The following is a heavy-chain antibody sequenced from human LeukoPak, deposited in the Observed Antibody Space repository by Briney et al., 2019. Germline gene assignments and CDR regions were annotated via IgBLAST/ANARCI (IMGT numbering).Heavy chain of an antibody. CDR1: GYTFNSYG. Sequence: ASVKVSCKASGYTFNSYGVSRVRQAPGQGLEWMGGIIPIFGTANYAQKFQGRVTITADESTSTAYMELSSLRSEDTAVYYCARDRRGLYSSGWYYFDYWGQGTLVTVSS. D-gene: IGHD6-19*01. V-gene: IGHV1-69*13. CDR3: ARDRRGLYSSGWYYFDY. CDR2: IIPIFGTA. J-gene: IGHJ4*02.